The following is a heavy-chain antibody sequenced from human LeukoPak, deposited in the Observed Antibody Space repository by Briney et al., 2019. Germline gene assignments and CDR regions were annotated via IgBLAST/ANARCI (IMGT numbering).Heavy chain of an antibody. J-gene: IGHJ4*02. CDR3: ARDLGGWVGFDY. CDR1: GGSISSYY. D-gene: IGHD6-19*01. V-gene: IGHV4-59*01. Sequence: SETLSLTCTVPGGSISSYYWSWIRQPPGKGLEWIGYIYYSGSTNYNPSLKSRVTISVDTSKNQFSLKLGSVTAADTAVYYCARDLGGWVGFDYWGQGTLVTVSS. CDR2: IYYSGST.